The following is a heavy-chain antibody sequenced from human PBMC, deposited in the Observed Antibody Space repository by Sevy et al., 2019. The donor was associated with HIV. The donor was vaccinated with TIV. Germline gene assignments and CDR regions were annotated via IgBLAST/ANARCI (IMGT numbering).Heavy chain of an antibody. J-gene: IGHJ4*02. Sequence: HAGGSRRLSCSASGFRLNTYAMHWVRQAPGKGLEWVSVISSTGNFESYAASVKGRFTISKDNSKKTVFLQINSLRPEDTAMYYCSRDAGYTTKFHPLHWGQGTLVTVSS. D-gene: IGHD5-12*01. CDR1: GFRLNTYA. CDR3: SRDAGYTTKFHPLH. CDR2: ISSTGNFE. V-gene: IGHV3-30*04.